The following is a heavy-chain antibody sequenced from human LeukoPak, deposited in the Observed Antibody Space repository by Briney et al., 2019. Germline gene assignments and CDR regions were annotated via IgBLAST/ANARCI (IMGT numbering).Heavy chain of an antibody. CDR1: GGSISSSSYY. Sequence: SETLSLTCTVSGGSISSSSYYWGWIRQPPGKGLEWIGSIYYSGSTYYNPSLKSRVTISVDTSKNQFSLKLSSVTAADTAVYYCARGERGYSLFSYYYYMGVWGKGTTVTISS. J-gene: IGHJ6*03. CDR3: ARGERGYSLFSYYYYMGV. D-gene: IGHD5-18*01. CDR2: IYYSGST. V-gene: IGHV4-39*07.